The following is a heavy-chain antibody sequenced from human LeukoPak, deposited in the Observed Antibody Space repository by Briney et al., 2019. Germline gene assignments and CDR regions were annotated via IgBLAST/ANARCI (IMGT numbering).Heavy chain of an antibody. J-gene: IGHJ3*01. Sequence: GASVKVSCKASGYTFTSYGISWVRQAPGQGLEWMGWIGAYNGNTNYAQKLQGRVTMTTDTSTTTAYMELGSLRSDDTAVYYCATNKLGDTAMIENAFDVWGQGTMVTVSS. CDR2: IGAYNGNT. V-gene: IGHV1-18*01. CDR3: ATNKLGDTAMIENAFDV. D-gene: IGHD5-18*01. CDR1: GYTFTSYG.